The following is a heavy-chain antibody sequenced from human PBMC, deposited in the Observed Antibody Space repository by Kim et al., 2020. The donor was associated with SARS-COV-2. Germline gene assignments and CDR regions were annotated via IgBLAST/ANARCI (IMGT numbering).Heavy chain of an antibody. CDR3: AKDLIHGSGSYYEFDY. D-gene: IGHD3-10*01. V-gene: IGHV3-23*01. J-gene: IGHJ4*02. Sequence: GKGRFTISRDNSKNTLYLQMNSLRAEDTAVYYCAKDLIHGSGSYYEFDYWGQGTLVTVSS.